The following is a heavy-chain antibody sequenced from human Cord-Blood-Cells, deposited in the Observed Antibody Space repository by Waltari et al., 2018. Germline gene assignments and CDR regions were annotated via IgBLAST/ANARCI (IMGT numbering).Heavy chain of an antibody. CDR2: IIPIFGTA. CDR3: ARPVQKTNQYYYYMDV. J-gene: IGHJ6*03. Sequence: QVQLVQSGAEVKKPGSSVKVSCKASGGTFSSYAISWVRQAPGQGREWMGGIIPIFGTANDAKKFQGRVTITADESTSTAYMGLSSLRSEDTAVYYCARPVQKTNQYYYYMDVWGKGTTVTVSS. CDR1: GGTFSSYA. D-gene: IGHD2-8*01. V-gene: IGHV1-69*01.